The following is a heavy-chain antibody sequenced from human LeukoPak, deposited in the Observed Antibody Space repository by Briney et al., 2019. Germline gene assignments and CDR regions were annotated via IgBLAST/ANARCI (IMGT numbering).Heavy chain of an antibody. CDR3: ASLDIVVVPAAIPRDY. Sequence: PGGSLRLSCAASGFTFSSYSMNWVRQAPGKGLEWVSYISSSSSTIYYADSVKGRFTISRDNAKNSLYLQMNSLRAGDTAVYYCASLDIVVVPAAIPRDYWGQGTLVTVSS. CDR2: ISSSSSTI. D-gene: IGHD2-2*02. CDR1: GFTFSSYS. J-gene: IGHJ4*02. V-gene: IGHV3-48*01.